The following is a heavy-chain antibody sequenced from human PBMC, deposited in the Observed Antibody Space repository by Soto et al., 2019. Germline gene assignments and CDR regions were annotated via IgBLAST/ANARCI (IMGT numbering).Heavy chain of an antibody. J-gene: IGHJ6*02. CDR3: ARHEYYDSSGSYYGMDV. CDR2: IKQDGGQK. Sequence: EVHLVESGGGLVQPGGSLSLSCAAPGFTFSSYWMSWVRQAPGNGLEWVANIKQDGGQKNYVDYVKGLFTISRDNANKSLYLQMNSLRAEDTAVYYCARHEYYDSSGSYYGMDVWGQGTAVTFSS. V-gene: IGHV3-7*04. D-gene: IGHD3-22*01. CDR1: GFTFSSYW.